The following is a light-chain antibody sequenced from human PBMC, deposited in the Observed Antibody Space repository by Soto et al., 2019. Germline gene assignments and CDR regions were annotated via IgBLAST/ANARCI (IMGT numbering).Light chain of an antibody. V-gene: IGKV3-20*01. CDR3: QQLNGYLALT. CDR2: GAS. J-gene: IGKJ4*01. Sequence: EIVLTQSPGTLSLSPGERATLFCRASQSIATSQLAWYQQKPGQAPRLLIGASTRATGIPDRFSDSGSGTDFTLTISRLEPEDFATYYCQQLNGYLALTFGGGTTVEIK. CDR1: QSIATSQ.